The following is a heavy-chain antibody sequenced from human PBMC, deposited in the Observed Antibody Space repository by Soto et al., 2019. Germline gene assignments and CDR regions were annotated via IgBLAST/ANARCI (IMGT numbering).Heavy chain of an antibody. Sequence: QVQLQESGPGLVKPSQTLSLTCTVSGGSISSGGYYWSWIRQHPGKGLEWIGYIYYSGSTYYNPSLKSRVTISVDTSKNQFSLKLSSVTAADTAVYYCARDRGGGIAARPSYYYYGMDVWGQGTTVTVSS. CDR1: GGSISSGGYY. V-gene: IGHV4-31*03. CDR2: IYYSGST. D-gene: IGHD6-6*01. CDR3: ARDRGGGIAARPSYYYYGMDV. J-gene: IGHJ6*02.